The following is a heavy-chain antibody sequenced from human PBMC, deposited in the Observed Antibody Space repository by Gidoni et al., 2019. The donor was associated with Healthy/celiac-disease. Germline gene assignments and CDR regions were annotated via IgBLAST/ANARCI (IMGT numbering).Heavy chain of an antibody. D-gene: IGHD1-20*01. CDR3: ARHLYIGFDY. J-gene: IGHJ4*02. V-gene: IGHV4-39*01. Sequence: QLQLHESGPGLVKPSATLSLTCTASGGSISSSSYYWGWIRQPTGKGLEWIGSIYYSGSTYYNPSLKSRVTISVDTSKNQFSLKLSSVTAADTAVYYCARHLYIGFDYWGQGTLVTVSS. CDR2: IYYSGST. CDR1: GGSISSSSYY.